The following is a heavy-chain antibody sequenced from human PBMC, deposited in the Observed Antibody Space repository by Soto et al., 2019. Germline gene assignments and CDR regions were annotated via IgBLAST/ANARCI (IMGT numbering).Heavy chain of an antibody. V-gene: IGHV4-59*01. CDR2: IYYLGST. J-gene: IGHJ4*02. Sequence: SETLSLTCTVSGGSMSEYFWSWIRQSPGKGLEWIGYIYYLGSTDYNPSLKSRVTISVDTSRRQFSLRLTSVTAADTAVYYCARDGYDGSGSPYPAYWGPGTQVTVSS. D-gene: IGHD3-10*01. CDR1: GGSMSEYF. CDR3: ARDGYDGSGSPYPAY.